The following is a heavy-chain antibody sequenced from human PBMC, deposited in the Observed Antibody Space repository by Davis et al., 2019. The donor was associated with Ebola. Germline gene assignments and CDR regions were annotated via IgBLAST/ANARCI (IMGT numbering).Heavy chain of an antibody. CDR3: ASTVFGVVIPPYYFDY. J-gene: IGHJ4*02. Sequence: SETLSLTCAVYGGSFSGYYWTWIRQPPGKGLEWIGEIYHSGSTISVDKSKNQFSLKLSSVTAADTAVYYCASTVFGVVIPPYYFDYWGQGTPVTVSS. CDR2: IYHSGS. V-gene: IGHV4-34*01. CDR1: GGSFSGYY. D-gene: IGHD3-3*01.